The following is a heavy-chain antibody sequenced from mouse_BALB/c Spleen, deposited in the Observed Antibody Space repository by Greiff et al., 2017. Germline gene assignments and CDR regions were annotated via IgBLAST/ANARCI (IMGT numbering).Heavy chain of an antibody. Sequence: VQLQQSGPELVRPGVSVKISCKGSSYTFTDYAMHWVKQSHAKSLEWIGVISTYYGNTNYNQKFKGKATMTVDKSSSTAYMELARLTSEDSAVYYCARSTMITTGFAYWGQGTLVTVSA. J-gene: IGHJ3*01. CDR3: ARSTMITTGFAY. CDR2: ISTYYGNT. D-gene: IGHD2-4*01. V-gene: IGHV1-67*01. CDR1: SYTFTDYA.